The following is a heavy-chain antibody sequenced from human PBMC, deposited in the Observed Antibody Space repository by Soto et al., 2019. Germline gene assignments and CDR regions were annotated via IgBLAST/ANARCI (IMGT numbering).Heavy chain of an antibody. CDR2: ISFNGRKK. V-gene: IGHV3-30*04. D-gene: IGHD3-9*01. CDR3: ARDWLRRGDILTPSLNFNL. J-gene: IGHJ2*01. Sequence: QEQLVESGGGVVRPGKSLRLSCAASGFNFTYNAMHWVRQAPGKGLEWVAVISFNGRKKFYARSLKGRFTISRDNSKKTLYLQINNLRPGDTAVYYCARDWLRRGDILTPSLNFNLWGEGTLVTAS. CDR1: GFNFTYNA.